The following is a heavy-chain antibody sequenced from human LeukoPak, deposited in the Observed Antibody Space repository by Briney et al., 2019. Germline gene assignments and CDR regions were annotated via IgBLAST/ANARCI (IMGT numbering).Heavy chain of an antibody. D-gene: IGHD4-17*01. Sequence: GGSLRLSCAASGLTVTSNYMTWVRQAPGKGLEWVAIIYSGGYTDYADSVKGRFTISRDNSKNTLYLQMNSLRAEDTAVYYCAKVNTVTRDYFDYWGLGTQVTVSS. CDR1: GLTVTSNY. V-gene: IGHV3-66*01. CDR2: IYSGGYT. J-gene: IGHJ4*02. CDR3: AKVNTVTRDYFDY.